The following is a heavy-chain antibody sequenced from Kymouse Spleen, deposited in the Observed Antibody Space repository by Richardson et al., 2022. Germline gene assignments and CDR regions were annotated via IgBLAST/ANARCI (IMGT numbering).Heavy chain of an antibody. CDR3: ARWSYSSSWYYYYYGMDV. V-gene: IGHV4-34*01. Sequence: QVQLQQWGAGLLKPSETLSLTCAVYGGSFSGYYWSWIRQPPGKGLEWIGEINHSGSTNYNPSLKSRVTISVDTSKNQFSLKLSSVTAADTAVYYCARWSYSSSWYYYYYGMDVWGQGTTVTVSS. D-gene: IGHD6-13*01. CDR1: GGSFSGYY. J-gene: IGHJ6*02. CDR2: INHSGST.